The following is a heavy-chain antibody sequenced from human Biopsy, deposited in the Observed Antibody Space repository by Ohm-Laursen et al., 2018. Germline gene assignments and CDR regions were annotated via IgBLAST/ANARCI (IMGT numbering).Heavy chain of an antibody. J-gene: IGHJ4*02. CDR2: IWHDGRNK. Sequence: RSLRLSCTAPGFIFSTYTMNWVRQAPGKGLEWVAVIWHDGRNKQYADSVKGRVTISRDNSKSTLFLQMDSLRVDDTAVYHGARDPGQDGAIDFWGQGTLVTVSS. CDR1: GFIFSTYT. V-gene: IGHV3-33*08. D-gene: IGHD4/OR15-4a*01. CDR3: ARDPGQDGAIDF.